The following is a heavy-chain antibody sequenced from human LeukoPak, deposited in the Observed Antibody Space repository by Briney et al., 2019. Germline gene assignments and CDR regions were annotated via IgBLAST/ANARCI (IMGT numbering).Heavy chain of an antibody. CDR1: GYTLTRYY. CDR3: VYYGSGSYESGAFDI. CDR2: INPSGGST. V-gene: IGHV1-46*01. Sequence: GASLKLSSKASGYTLTRYYIHWVRHAPGQGLEWMGIINPSGGSTSYAQKFQGRVTMTRDTSTSTVYMELSSLRSEDTAVYYCVYYGSGSYESGAFDIWGQGTMVTVSS. J-gene: IGHJ3*02. D-gene: IGHD3-10*01.